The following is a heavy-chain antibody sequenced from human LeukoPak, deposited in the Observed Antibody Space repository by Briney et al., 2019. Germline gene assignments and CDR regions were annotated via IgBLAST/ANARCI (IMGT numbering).Heavy chain of an antibody. CDR3: ANSSLA. CDR2: ISDSGDRT. V-gene: IGHV3-23*01. Sequence: GGSLRLSCAASGFTFSRYAMTWVRQAPGKGLEWVSSISDSGDRTHYADSVKGRFTISRVNSQNTLFLQMSNLRTEDTAVYYCANSSLAWGQGTLVTVSS. D-gene: IGHD6-6*01. J-gene: IGHJ4*02. CDR1: GFTFSRYA.